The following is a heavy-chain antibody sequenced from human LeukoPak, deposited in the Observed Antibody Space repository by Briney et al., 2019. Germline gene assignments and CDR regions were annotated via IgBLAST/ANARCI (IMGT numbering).Heavy chain of an antibody. Sequence: GGSLRLSCAASEFTFSSYAMQWVRQAPGKGLEWVSGISGSGGSTYYADSVKGRFTISRDNSKNTLYLQMNSLRAEDTAVYYCAREAVTTETFDYWGQGTLVTVSS. D-gene: IGHD4-17*01. CDR1: EFTFSSYA. CDR3: AREAVTTETFDY. V-gene: IGHV3-23*01. CDR2: ISGSGGST. J-gene: IGHJ4*02.